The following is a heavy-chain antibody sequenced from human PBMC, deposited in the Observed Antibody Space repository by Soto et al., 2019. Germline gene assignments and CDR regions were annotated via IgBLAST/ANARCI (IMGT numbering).Heavy chain of an antibody. Sequence: WGSLRLSCAASGFTFSSYAMSWVRQAPGKGLEWGSAISVGVGSTYYADSVKGRFTISRDNSKNTLYLQMNSLRAEDTAVYYSAKGLGYYDSRGSLDAFPIWGHGTLVNVSS. J-gene: IGHJ4*01. V-gene: IGHV3-23*01. CDR2: ISVGVGST. CDR3: AKGLGYYDSRGSLDAFPI. CDR1: GFTFSSYA. D-gene: IGHD3-22*01.